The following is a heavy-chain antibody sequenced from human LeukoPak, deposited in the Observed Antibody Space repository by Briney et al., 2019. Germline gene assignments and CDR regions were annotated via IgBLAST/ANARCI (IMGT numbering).Heavy chain of an antibody. V-gene: IGHV4-34*01. D-gene: IGHD5-12*01. J-gene: IGHJ4*02. Sequence: ASETLSLTRAVYGGSFSGYYWSWIRQPPGKGLEWIGEINHSGSTNYNPSLKSRVTISVDTSKNQFSLKLSSVTAADTAVYYCARPQGDITTAFDYWGQGTLVTVSS. CDR3: ARPQGDITTAFDY. CDR1: GGSFSGYY. CDR2: INHSGST.